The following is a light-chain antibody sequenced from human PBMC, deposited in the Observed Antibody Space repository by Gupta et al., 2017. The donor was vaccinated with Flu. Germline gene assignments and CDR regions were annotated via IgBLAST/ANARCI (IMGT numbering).Light chain of an antibody. CDR2: DAS. V-gene: IGKV3-11*01. Sequence: EIVLTQSPATLPLSPGERATLSCRVSQSISNYLAWYQQKPGQPPRLLIYDASTRATDIPARFSGSGSGTDFTLTISSLEPEDFAVYYCQQRSNWPPLTFGGGTKVEIK. J-gene: IGKJ4*01. CDR1: QSISNY. CDR3: QQRSNWPPLT.